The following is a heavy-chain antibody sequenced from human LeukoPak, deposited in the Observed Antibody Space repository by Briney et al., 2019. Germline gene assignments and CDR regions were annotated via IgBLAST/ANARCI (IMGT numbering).Heavy chain of an antibody. Sequence: PSETLSLTCAVYGGSFSGYYWSWIRQPPGKGLEWIGEINHSGSTNYNPSLKSRVTISVDTSKNQFSLKLSSVTAADTAVYYCAKADEVASATIGPAGYWGQGTLVTVSS. V-gene: IGHV4-34*01. CDR3: AKADEVASATIGPAGY. J-gene: IGHJ4*02. CDR1: GGSFSGYY. CDR2: INHSGST. D-gene: IGHD2-2*01.